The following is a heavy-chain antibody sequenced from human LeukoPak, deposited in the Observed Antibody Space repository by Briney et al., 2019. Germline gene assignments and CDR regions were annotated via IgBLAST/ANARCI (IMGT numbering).Heavy chain of an antibody. Sequence: SETLSLTCTVSGGSISSYYWSWIRQPPGKGLEWIGYIYYNGSTNYNPSLKSRVTISVDTSKNQFSLKLSSVTAADTAVYYCARHRPPRGFDYWGQGTLVTVSS. CDR1: GGSISSYY. CDR3: ARHRPPRGFDY. CDR2: IYYNGST. J-gene: IGHJ4*02. V-gene: IGHV4-59*08.